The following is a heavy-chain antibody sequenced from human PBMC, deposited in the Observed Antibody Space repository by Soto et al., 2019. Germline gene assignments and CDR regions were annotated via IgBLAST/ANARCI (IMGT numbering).Heavy chain of an antibody. J-gene: IGHJ6*02. CDR3: ARDVVVVPAAVAAYYYYGMDV. CDR2: ISAYNGNT. D-gene: IGHD2-2*01. CDR1: GYTFTSYG. Sequence: ASVKVSCKASGYTFTSYGISWVRQAPGQGLEWMGWISAYNGNTNYAQKLQGRVTMTTDTSTSTAYMELRSLRSDDTAVYYCARDVVVVPAAVAAYYYYGMDVWGQGTTVTVSS. V-gene: IGHV1-18*01.